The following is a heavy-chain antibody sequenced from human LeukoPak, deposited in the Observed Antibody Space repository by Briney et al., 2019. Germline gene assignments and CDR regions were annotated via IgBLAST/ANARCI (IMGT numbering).Heavy chain of an antibody. CDR3: ARDMVNRGSGSYLDY. CDR1: GYTLITYA. CDR2: INAGNDNI. V-gene: IGHV1-3*01. Sequence: ASVKDSCKASGYTLITYAMQWVRQAPGQRLEWMGWINAGNDNIKYSQNFQGRVTITRDTSASTVFMELSSLRSEDTAVYYCARDMVNRGSGSYLDYWGQGTLVTVSS. J-gene: IGHJ4*02. D-gene: IGHD3-10*01.